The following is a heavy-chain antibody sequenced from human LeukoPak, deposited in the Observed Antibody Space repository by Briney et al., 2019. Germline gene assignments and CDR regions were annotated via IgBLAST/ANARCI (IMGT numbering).Heavy chain of an antibody. V-gene: IGHV3-7*01. Sequence: GGSLRLSCAASGFTFSSYWMSWVRQAPGKGLEWVANIKQDGSEKYYVDSVKGRFTISRDNAKNSLYLQMNSLRAEDTAVYYCARDGNYDFWSGYSVYWGQGTLVTVSS. J-gene: IGHJ4*02. CDR1: GFTFSSYW. CDR2: IKQDGSEK. D-gene: IGHD3-3*01. CDR3: ARDGNYDFWSGYSVY.